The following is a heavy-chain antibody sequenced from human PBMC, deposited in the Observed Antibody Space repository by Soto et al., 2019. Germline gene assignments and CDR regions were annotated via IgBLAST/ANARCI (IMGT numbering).Heavy chain of an antibody. CDR3: ARQDYSNYDYYYMDV. V-gene: IGHV4-34*01. J-gene: IGHJ6*03. CDR1: GGSFSGYY. D-gene: IGHD4-4*01. CDR2: INHSGST. Sequence: SETLSLTCAVYGGSFSGYYWSWIRQPPGKGLEWIGEINHSGSTNYNPSLKSRVTISVDTSKNQFSLKLSSVTAADTAVYYCARQDYSNYDYYYMDVWGKGTTVTVSS.